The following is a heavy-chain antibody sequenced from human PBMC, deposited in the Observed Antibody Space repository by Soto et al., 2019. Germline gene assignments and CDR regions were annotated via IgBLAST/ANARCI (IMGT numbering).Heavy chain of an antibody. D-gene: IGHD3-16*01. CDR2: IIPILGIA. Sequence: QVQLVQSGAEVKKPGSSVKVTCKASGGTFSSYTISWVRQAPGQGLEWMGRIIPILGIANYAQKFQGRVTITADKSTSTAYMELSSLRSEDTAVYYCARVAIGGPFDYWGQGTLVTVSS. CDR1: GGTFSSYT. CDR3: ARVAIGGPFDY. V-gene: IGHV1-69*02. J-gene: IGHJ4*02.